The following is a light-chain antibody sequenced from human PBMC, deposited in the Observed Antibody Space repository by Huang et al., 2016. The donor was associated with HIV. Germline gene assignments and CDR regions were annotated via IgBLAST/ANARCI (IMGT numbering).Light chain of an antibody. Sequence: EIVMTQSPATLSVSPGERATLSCRAIQSVNKNLAWYQQKPGQAPRLLMFVASTRATGVPARFSGSGSGTEFTLTISSLQSEDFAVYYCQHYNNWSPWTFGQGTKVEIK. CDR2: VAS. CDR1: QSVNKN. J-gene: IGKJ1*01. V-gene: IGKV3-15*01. CDR3: QHYNNWSPWT.